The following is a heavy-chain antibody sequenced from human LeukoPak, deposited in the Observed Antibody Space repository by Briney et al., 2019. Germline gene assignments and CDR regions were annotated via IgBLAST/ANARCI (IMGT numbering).Heavy chain of an antibody. J-gene: IGHJ6*03. Sequence: PGGSLRLSCAASAFTFSDYSMNWVRQAPGKGQEWVSSISSGAYSADSVKGRFTISRDNAKNSLYLQMNSLRAEDTAVYYCARGRGDYGSYYMDVWGKGTTVTVSS. V-gene: IGHV3-69-1*02. CDR1: AFTFSDYS. D-gene: IGHD4-17*01. CDR2: ISSGA. CDR3: ARGRGDYGSYYMDV.